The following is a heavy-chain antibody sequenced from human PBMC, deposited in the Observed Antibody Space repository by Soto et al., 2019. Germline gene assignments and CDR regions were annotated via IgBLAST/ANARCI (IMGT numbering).Heavy chain of an antibody. V-gene: IGHV1-18*01. CDR1: GYTFTSYG. J-gene: IGHJ6*02. CDR2: ISAYNGNT. Sequence: ASVKVSCKASGYTFTSYGISWVRQAPGQGLEWMGWISAYNGNTNYAQKLQGRVTMTTDTPTSTAYMELRSLRSDDTAVYYCARESGYNFDYYYYGMDVWGQGTTVTVSS. D-gene: IGHD3-9*01. CDR3: ARESGYNFDYYYYGMDV.